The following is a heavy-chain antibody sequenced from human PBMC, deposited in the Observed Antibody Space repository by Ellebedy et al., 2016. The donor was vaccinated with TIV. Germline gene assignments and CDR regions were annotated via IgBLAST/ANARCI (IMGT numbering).Heavy chain of an antibody. CDR2: IKSDGSGT. Sequence: GESLKISCVASGFTFGRYWMNWVRQAPGNKLVWVSRIKSDGSGTTYADSVKGRFTTSRDNARNTLYLQMNSLRGEDTAVYFCARDRGDYSISGPWGQGTLVTVSS. D-gene: IGHD4-11*01. CDR3: ARDRGDYSISGP. V-gene: IGHV3-74*01. J-gene: IGHJ5*02. CDR1: GFTFGRYW.